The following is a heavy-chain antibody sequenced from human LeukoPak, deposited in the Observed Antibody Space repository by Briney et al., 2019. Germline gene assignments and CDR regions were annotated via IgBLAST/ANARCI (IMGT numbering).Heavy chain of an antibody. CDR2: TYYRSKWYN. D-gene: IGHD3-3*01. V-gene: IGHV6-1*01. CDR3: ARVGRFLETYYYYYMDV. CDR1: GDSVSSNSAA. J-gene: IGHJ6*03. Sequence: SQTLSLTCAISGDSVSSNSAAWNWIRQSPSRGLEWLGRTYYRSKWYNDYAVSVKSRITINPDTSKNQFSLQLNSVTPEDTAVYYCARVGRFLETYYYYYMDVWGKGTTVTVSS.